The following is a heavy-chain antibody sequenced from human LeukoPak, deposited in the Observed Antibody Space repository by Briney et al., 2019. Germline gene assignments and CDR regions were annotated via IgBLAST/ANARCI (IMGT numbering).Heavy chain of an antibody. CDR3: AKGSGNGYGSGPFDY. J-gene: IGHJ4*02. CDR1: GFTFSNYA. V-gene: IGHV3-23*01. CDR2: ISGSSGNT. D-gene: IGHD3-10*01. Sequence: GGSLRLSCAASGFTFSNYAMNWVRQAPGKGLEWVSAISGSSGNTHYADSVKGRFTISRDNSKNTVSLQMSSLRAEDTALYYCAKGSGNGYGSGPFDYWGQGTLVTVSS.